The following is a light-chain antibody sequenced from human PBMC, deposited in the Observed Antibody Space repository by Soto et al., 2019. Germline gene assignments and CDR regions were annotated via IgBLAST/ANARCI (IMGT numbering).Light chain of an antibody. Sequence: EIVLTQSPATLSLSPGERATLSCRASQSVSSYLAWYQQRPGQAPRLLIYDASTRVTGIPGRFSGSGSGTEFTLTISSLQSEDFAVYYCQQYHNWWTFGQGTKVDIK. CDR3: QQYHNWWT. CDR2: DAS. V-gene: IGKV3-15*01. CDR1: QSVSSY. J-gene: IGKJ1*01.